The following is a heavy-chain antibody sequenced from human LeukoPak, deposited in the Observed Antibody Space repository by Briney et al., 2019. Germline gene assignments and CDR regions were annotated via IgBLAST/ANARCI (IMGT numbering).Heavy chain of an antibody. CDR3: ARDLGRGYCSSTSCIYNWFDP. CDR1: GYTFTSYG. V-gene: IGHV1-18*01. D-gene: IGHD2-2*01. J-gene: IGHJ5*02. Sequence: GASVKVSCKASGYTFTSYGISWVRQAPGQGLEWMGRISAYNGNTNYAQKLQGRVTITADESTSTAYMELSSLRSEDTAVYYCARDLGRGYCSSTSCIYNWFDPWGQGTLVTVSS. CDR2: ISAYNGNT.